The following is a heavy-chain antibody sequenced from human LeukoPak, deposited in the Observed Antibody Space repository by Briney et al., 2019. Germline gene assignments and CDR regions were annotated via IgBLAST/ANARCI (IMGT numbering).Heavy chain of an antibody. D-gene: IGHD6-6*01. V-gene: IGHV3-66*01. CDR3: ASEIRGSSRFDY. Sequence: GGSLRLSCAAFGFTVSSNYMSWVRQAPGKGLEWVSVIYSGGSTYYADSVKGRFTISRDNSKNTLYLQMNSLRAEDTAVYYCASEIRGSSRFDYWGQGTLVTVSS. CDR1: GFTVSSNY. J-gene: IGHJ4*02. CDR2: IYSGGST.